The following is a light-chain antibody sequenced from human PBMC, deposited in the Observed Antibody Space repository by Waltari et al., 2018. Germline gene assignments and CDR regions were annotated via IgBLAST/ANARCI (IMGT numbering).Light chain of an antibody. CDR2: AAS. CDR3: QQRSNWPPTT. Sequence: EIVLTQSPATLSLSPGERATLSCRASQSVSSYLAWYQQKPGQAPRLLIYAASNRATGIPARFSGSGSGTDFTLTISSLQPEDFAVYYCQQRSNWPPTTFGPGTKVDIK. V-gene: IGKV3-11*01. CDR1: QSVSSY. J-gene: IGKJ3*01.